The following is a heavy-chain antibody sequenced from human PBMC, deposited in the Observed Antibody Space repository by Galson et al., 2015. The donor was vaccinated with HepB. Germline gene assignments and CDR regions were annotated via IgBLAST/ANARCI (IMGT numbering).Heavy chain of an antibody. Sequence: SVKVSCKASGYTFTSYGISWVRQAPGQGLEWMGWISAYNGNTNYAQKLQGRVTMTTDTSTSTAYMELRSLRSDDTAVYYCAREPPVTYCSSTSCSGAFDIWGQGTMVTVSS. CDR1: GYTFTSYG. CDR3: AREPPVTYCSSTSCSGAFDI. V-gene: IGHV1-18*01. D-gene: IGHD2-2*01. J-gene: IGHJ3*02. CDR2: ISAYNGNT.